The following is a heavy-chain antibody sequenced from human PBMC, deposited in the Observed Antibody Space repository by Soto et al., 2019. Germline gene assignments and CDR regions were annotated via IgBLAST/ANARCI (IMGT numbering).Heavy chain of an antibody. D-gene: IGHD2-21*01. CDR1: GYTFTSYG. CDR3: ARRDEIVVGNRVSQAGMDV. Sequence: QVQLVQSGAEVKKPGASVKVSCKASGYTFTSYGISWVRQAPGQGLEWMGWISAYNGNTNYAQKLQGRVTMTTDTXTSTAYMELRSLRSDDTAVYYCARRDEIVVGNRVSQAGMDVWGQGTTVTVSS. J-gene: IGHJ6*02. CDR2: ISAYNGNT. V-gene: IGHV1-18*01.